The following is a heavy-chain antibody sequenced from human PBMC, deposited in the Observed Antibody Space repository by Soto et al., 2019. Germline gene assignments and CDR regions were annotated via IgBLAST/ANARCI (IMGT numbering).Heavy chain of an antibody. Sequence: VASVKVSCKASGYTFTSYGISWVRQAPGQGLEWMGWISAYNGNTNYAQKLQGRVTMTTDTSTSTAYMELRSLRSEDTAVYYCATAVAVAGSSYWGQGTLVTVSS. V-gene: IGHV1-18*01. CDR3: ATAVAVAGSSY. CDR1: GYTFTSYG. D-gene: IGHD6-19*01. CDR2: ISAYNGNT. J-gene: IGHJ4*02.